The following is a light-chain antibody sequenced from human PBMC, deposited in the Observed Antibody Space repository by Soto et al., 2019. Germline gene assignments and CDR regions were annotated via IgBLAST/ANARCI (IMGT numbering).Light chain of an antibody. Sequence: EIVLTQSPATLSLSPGERATLSCRASQRVSSYLAWYQQKPGQAPRLLIYDASNRATGIPARFSVSGSGTDFTLTISSLEPEDFAVYYCQQRSNWPTFGQGTKLEIK. CDR2: DAS. V-gene: IGKV3-11*01. J-gene: IGKJ2*01. CDR1: QRVSSY. CDR3: QQRSNWPT.